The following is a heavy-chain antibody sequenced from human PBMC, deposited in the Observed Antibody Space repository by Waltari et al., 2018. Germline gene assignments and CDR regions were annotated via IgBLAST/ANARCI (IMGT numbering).Heavy chain of an antibody. CDR2: IWYDGINK. CDR1: GFTFSSYG. Sequence: QVQLVESGGGVVQPGGSLRLSCAASGFTFSSYGVHWVRQAPGKGLEWVEFIWYDGINKYYADSVKGRFTISRDNSKNTLYLQMDSLRAEDTAVYYCAKDRRYNWNDGDPSYFDYWGQGTLVTVSS. CDR3: AKDRRYNWNDGDPSYFDY. J-gene: IGHJ4*02. D-gene: IGHD1-1*01. V-gene: IGHV3-30*02.